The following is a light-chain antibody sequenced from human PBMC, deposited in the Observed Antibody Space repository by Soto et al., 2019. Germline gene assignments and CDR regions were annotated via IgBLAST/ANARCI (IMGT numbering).Light chain of an antibody. V-gene: IGKV3-11*01. CDR3: HQRQSWPRT. J-gene: IGKJ1*01. CDR1: QSVSNNY. CDR2: QTS. Sequence: THSPSTLSLSPGEIATLSFXPSQSVSNNYLAWYQQKPGQAPRLLIYQTSIRAAGIPARFSASGSGTDFTLTISDVQPEDFALYYCHQRQSWPRTFGQGTKVDIK.